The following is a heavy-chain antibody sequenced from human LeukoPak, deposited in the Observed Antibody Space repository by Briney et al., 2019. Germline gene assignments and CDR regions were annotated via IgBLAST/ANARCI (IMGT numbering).Heavy chain of an antibody. V-gene: IGHV4-39*07. CDR3: ARDGAPVGAVAGSPSGYYYYYMDV. Sequence: SETLSLTCAVSGDSVTNSHNYWAWIRQTPGKGLEWIGTLYYTGSAFYNPSLKSRVTMSVDASKNLFSLSLISVTAADTAVYYCARDGAPVGAVAGSPSGYYYYYMDVWGKGTTVTVSS. CDR2: LYYTGSA. J-gene: IGHJ6*03. CDR1: GDSVTNSHNY. D-gene: IGHD6-19*01.